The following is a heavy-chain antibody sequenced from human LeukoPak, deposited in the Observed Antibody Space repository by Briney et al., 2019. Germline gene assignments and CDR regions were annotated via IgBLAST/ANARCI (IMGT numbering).Heavy chain of an antibody. CDR3: AREGRVSGYDFDC. CDR2: INSDGSSI. J-gene: IGHJ4*02. V-gene: IGHV3-74*03. Sequence: GGPLGLSCAASGFTFSSYWMHWVRPAPGKGLVWVSRINSDGSSITYADSAKGRFTISRDNAKNTLYLQMNSLRVEDTAVYYCAREGRVSGYDFDCWGQGTLVTVSS. CDR1: GFTFSSYW. D-gene: IGHD5-12*01.